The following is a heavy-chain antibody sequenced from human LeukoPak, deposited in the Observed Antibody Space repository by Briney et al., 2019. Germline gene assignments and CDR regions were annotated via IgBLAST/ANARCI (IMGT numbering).Heavy chain of an antibody. CDR1: GGSISSSNW. CDR3: ARDRGYCSGGSCYHFDY. CDR2: IYHSGST. D-gene: IGHD2-15*01. Sequence: TTSETLSLTCAVSGGSISSSNWWSWVRQPPGKGLEWIGEIYHSGSTDYHPSLKSRVTISVDKSKNQFSLKLSSVTAADTAVYYCARDRGYCSGGSCYHFDYWGQGTLVTVSS. V-gene: IGHV4-4*02. J-gene: IGHJ4*02.